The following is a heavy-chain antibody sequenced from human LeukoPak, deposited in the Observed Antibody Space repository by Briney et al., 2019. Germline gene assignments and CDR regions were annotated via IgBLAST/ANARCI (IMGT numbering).Heavy chain of an antibody. V-gene: IGHV4-59*01. CDR3: ARGLKTDDRDGYNV. CDR1: GGSISSYY. Sequence: SETLSLTCTVSGGSISSYYWSWLRQPPGLGLEGMGYIYYSGRTNCNTSHKRRVTISVDTSKNQSSLKLSSVTAADMAVYYCARGLKTDDRDGYNVWGQGTLVTVSA. J-gene: IGHJ4*02. D-gene: IGHD5-24*01. CDR2: IYYSGRT.